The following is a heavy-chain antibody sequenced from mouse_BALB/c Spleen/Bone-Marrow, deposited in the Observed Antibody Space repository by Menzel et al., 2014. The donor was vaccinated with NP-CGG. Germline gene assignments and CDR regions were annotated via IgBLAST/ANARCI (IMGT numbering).Heavy chain of an antibody. CDR2: INPYNGDT. D-gene: IGHD1-1*01. CDR3: GRSGGSSYVFAY. CDR1: GYSFTDYF. Sequence: VQLQQPGPELVKPGASVKISCKASGYSFTDYFMNWVKQSHGKSLEWNGRINPYNGDTFYNQKFKGKATLTVDKSPSTAHMELLSLTSEDSAVHYCGRSGGSSYVFAYWGQGTLVTVSA. J-gene: IGHJ3*01. V-gene: IGHV1-37*01.